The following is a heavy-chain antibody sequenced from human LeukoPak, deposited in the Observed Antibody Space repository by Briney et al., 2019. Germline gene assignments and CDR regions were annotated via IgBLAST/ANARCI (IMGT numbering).Heavy chain of an antibody. CDR1: GYTFTGYY. Sequence: ASVKVSCKASGYTFTGYYMHWVRQAPGQGLEWMGWINPNSGGTNCAQKFQGRVTMTRDTSISTAYMELSRLRSDDTAVYYCARDPQGAVAGTFLDYWGQGTLVTVSS. J-gene: IGHJ4*02. V-gene: IGHV1-2*02. CDR3: ARDPQGAVAGTFLDY. D-gene: IGHD6-19*01. CDR2: INPNSGGT.